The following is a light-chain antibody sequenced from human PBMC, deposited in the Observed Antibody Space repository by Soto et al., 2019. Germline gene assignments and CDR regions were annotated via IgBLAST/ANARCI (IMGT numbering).Light chain of an antibody. V-gene: IGLV2-14*03. Sequence: QSALTQPASVSGSPGQSITMACTGTSSDVGGYNHVSWYQVHPGKAPRLVIYDVSIRPPAVSDRFSGSTSGNTASLTISGLQAEDEADYYCSSYTATRTVVFGGGTNVTVL. J-gene: IGLJ3*02. CDR1: SSDVGGYNH. CDR2: DVS. CDR3: SSYTATRTVV.